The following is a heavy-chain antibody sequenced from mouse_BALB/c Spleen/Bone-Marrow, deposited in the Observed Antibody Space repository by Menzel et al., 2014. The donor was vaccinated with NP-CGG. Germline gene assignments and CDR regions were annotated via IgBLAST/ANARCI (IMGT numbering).Heavy chain of an antibody. V-gene: IGHV1-7*01. D-gene: IGHD2-14*01. Sequence: QVQLQQSGAELAKPGASVKMSCKASGYTFTSYWMHWVKQRPGQGLEWIGYINPSTGYTEYNQKFKDKATLTANKSSNKAFMELARLTSEDSAIYFCARGYPGYYAMDYWGQGTSVTVSS. J-gene: IGHJ4*01. CDR3: ARGYPGYYAMDY. CDR1: GYTFTSYW. CDR2: INPSTGYT.